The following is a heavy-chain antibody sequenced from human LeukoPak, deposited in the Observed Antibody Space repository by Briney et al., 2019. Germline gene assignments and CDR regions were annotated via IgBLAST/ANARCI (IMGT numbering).Heavy chain of an antibody. CDR2: IRYDGTDK. CDR1: GFIFSNYG. D-gene: IGHD2-15*01. Sequence: GGSLRLSCAASGFIFSNYGMHWVRQAPGKGLEWVAFIRYDGTDKYYADSVKGRFTISRDNSKNTLYLQMNSLRAEDTAVYYCAKGSWGSVVYWGQGTLVTVSS. J-gene: IGHJ4*02. CDR3: AKGSWGSVVY. V-gene: IGHV3-30*02.